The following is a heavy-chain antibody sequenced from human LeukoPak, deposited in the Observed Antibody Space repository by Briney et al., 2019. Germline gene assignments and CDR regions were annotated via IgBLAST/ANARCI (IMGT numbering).Heavy chain of an antibody. Sequence: GGSLRLSCAASGFTFHEYNMNWVRQAPGKGLEWVSSISSGGRYIYYADSVKGRFTISRDNAKNSLYLQMNSLRAEDTAVYYCATEDDYGDAGVDYWGQGTLVTVSS. CDR1: GFTFHEYN. V-gene: IGHV3-21*01. D-gene: IGHD4-17*01. J-gene: IGHJ4*02. CDR3: ATEDDYGDAGVDY. CDR2: ISSGGRYI.